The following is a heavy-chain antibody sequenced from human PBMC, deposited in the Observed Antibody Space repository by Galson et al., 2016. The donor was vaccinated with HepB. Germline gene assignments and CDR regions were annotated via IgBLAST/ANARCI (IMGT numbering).Heavy chain of an antibody. J-gene: IGHJ3*02. D-gene: IGHD3-16*01. Sequence: TLSLTCAVSGGSISSGGYSWSWIRQPPGKGLEWIGYIYHSGSTYYNPSLKSRVTILVDRSKNQFSLKLSSVTAADTAVYYCARGIMITFGGVISDAFDIWGQGTMVTVSS. CDR1: GGSISSGGYS. V-gene: IGHV4-30-2*01. CDR2: IYHSGST. CDR3: ARGIMITFGGVISDAFDI.